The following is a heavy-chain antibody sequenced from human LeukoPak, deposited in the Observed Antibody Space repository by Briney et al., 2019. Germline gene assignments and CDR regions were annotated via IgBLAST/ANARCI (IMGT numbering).Heavy chain of an antibody. CDR2: IKRDGSEK. CDR3: ARGEYYYDGGY. D-gene: IGHD3-22*01. J-gene: IGHJ1*01. Sequence: PGGSLRLSCAASGLTFSSFWMSRVRQAPGKGLEWVANIKRDGSEKYYVDSVKGRFTISRDNAKNSLYLQMNSLRVEDTAVYYCARGEYYYDGGYWGQGTLVTVSS. CDR1: GLTFSSFW. V-gene: IGHV3-7*04.